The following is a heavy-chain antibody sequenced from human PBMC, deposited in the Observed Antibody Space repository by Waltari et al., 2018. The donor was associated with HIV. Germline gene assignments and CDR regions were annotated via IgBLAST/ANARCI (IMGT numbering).Heavy chain of an antibody. V-gene: IGHV1-18*01. CDR1: GYTFTSYG. Sequence: QVQLVQSGAEVKKPGASVKVSCKASGYTFTSYGISWVRQAPGQGLEWMGWISAYNVNTNYAQKLQGRVTMTTDTSTSTAYMELRSLRSDDTAVYYCARIAYRVGARWYFDYWGQGTLVTVSS. CDR3: ARIAYRVGARWYFDY. D-gene: IGHD1-26*01. CDR2: ISAYNVNT. J-gene: IGHJ4*02.